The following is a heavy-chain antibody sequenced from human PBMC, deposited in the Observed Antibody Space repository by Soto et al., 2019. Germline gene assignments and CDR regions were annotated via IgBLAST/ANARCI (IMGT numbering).Heavy chain of an antibody. V-gene: IGHV3-74*01. J-gene: IGHJ4*02. Sequence: GGSLRLSCAASAFSFSTSWVHWVRQAPGEGLVWVSRINPDGRTINYADSVKGRFTISRDNAKNTLYLQMNILRVEDTAVYFCATAGNYRVDNWGLGTLVTVSS. D-gene: IGHD1-1*01. CDR2: INPDGRTI. CDR3: ATAGNYRVDN. CDR1: AFSFSTSW.